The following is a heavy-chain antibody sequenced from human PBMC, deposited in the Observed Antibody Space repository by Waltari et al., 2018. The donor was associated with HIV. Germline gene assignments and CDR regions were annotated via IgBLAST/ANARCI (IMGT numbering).Heavy chain of an antibody. CDR1: GLPFRASG. D-gene: IGHD1-7*01. CDR3: ARDKGTRYLDQ. Sequence: QVELVESGGGVVQPGRSLRLSCAASGLPFRASGMHGVRQAPGKGLDWVGMIWSDGRNEYYADSVKGRFTISRDNSKNTVYLQMNSLRAEDTAVYYCARDKGTRYLDQWGQGTLVTVSS. J-gene: IGHJ5*02. V-gene: IGHV3-33*01. CDR2: IWSDGRNE.